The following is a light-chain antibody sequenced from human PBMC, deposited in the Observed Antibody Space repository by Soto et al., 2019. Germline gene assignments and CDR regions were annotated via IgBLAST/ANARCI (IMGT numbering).Light chain of an antibody. CDR3: QHRGDWPLP. V-gene: IGKV3-11*01. Sequence: DIVLTQSQAILSLSPGDRATISCTASQSVNTYLAWYQQRPGQAPRLLIFDASNRATGIPARFSGSGSGTDFSLTISSLEPEDLAVYYCQHRGDWPLPFGGGTKVDIK. CDR1: QSVNTY. J-gene: IGKJ4*01. CDR2: DAS.